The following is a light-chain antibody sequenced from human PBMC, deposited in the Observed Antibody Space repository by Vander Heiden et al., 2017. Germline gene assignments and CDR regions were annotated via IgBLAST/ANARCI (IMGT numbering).Light chain of an antibody. CDR1: QSISSW. CDR2: KAS. V-gene: IGKV1-5*03. Sequence: DIQMTQSPSTLSASVGDRATITCRASQSISSWLAWYQQKPGKAPKLLIYKASSLESGVPSRFSGSGSGTEFTLTISSLQPDDFATYYCQQYNSYPQTFGQGTKVEIK. CDR3: QQYNSYPQT. J-gene: IGKJ1*01.